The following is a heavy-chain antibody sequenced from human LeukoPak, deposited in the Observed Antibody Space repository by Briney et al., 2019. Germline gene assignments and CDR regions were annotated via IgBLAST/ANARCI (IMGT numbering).Heavy chain of an antibody. D-gene: IGHD3-9*01. CDR2: IIPIFGTA. CDR3: AKDQNFDWLPHDY. J-gene: IGHJ4*02. Sequence: GASVKVSCKASGGTFSSYAISWVRQAPGQGLEWMGGIIPIFGTANYAQKFQGRVTITTDESTSTAYMELSSLRAEDTALYYCAKDQNFDWLPHDYWGQGTLVTVSS. CDR1: GGTFSSYA. V-gene: IGHV1-69*05.